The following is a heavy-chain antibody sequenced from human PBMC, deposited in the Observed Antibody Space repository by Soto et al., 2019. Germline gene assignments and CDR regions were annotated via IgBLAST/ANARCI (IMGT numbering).Heavy chain of an antibody. CDR2: TYYRSKWYN. CDR1: GDSVSSSSAA. J-gene: IGHJ6*02. V-gene: IGHV6-1*01. Sequence: SQTLSLTCAISGDSVSSSSAAWNWIRQSPSRGLEWLGRTYYRSKWYNDYAVSVKSRITINPDTSKNQFSLQLNSVTPEDTAVYYCARGRVDSGLFYYYYGMDVWGQGTTGTVSS. D-gene: IGHD5-12*01. CDR3: ARGRVDSGLFYYYYGMDV.